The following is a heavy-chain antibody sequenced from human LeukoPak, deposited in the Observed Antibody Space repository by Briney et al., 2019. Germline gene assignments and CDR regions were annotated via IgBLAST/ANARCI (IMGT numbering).Heavy chain of an antibody. CDR2: IYYSGTT. Sequence: PSETLSLTCTVSGGSLSSYYWSWLRQPPGKGLEWIGYIYYSGTTNYNPSLKSRGTISVDTAKNQFSLKLSSVTAADTAVYYCARQNSNYPLDWGQGTLVTVSS. CDR3: ARQNSNYPLD. D-gene: IGHD4-11*01. J-gene: IGHJ4*02. V-gene: IGHV4-59*08. CDR1: GGSLSSYY.